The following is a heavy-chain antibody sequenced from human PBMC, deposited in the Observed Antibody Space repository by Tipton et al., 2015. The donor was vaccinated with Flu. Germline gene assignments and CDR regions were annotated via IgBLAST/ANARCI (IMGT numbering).Heavy chain of an antibody. CDR3: ARGRELENHFYYGLDV. CDR2: ISGRGSTT. J-gene: IGHJ6*02. Sequence: SLRLSCEVSGFTFSDYYMTWIRQAPGKGLEWVAYISGRGSTTYYTDSVRGRFTISRDNAENSLFLQMNSLRGEDTAVYYCARGRELENHFYYGLDVRGQGTTVTVSS. V-gene: IGHV3-11*01. CDR1: GFTFSDYY. D-gene: IGHD3-10*01.